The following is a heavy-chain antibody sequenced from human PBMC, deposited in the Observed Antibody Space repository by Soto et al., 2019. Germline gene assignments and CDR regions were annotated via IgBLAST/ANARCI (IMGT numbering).Heavy chain of an antibody. CDR1: GYSFTSYW. J-gene: IGHJ1*01. Sequence: GESLKISFKGSGYSFTSYWIGWLRQMHGKGLEWMGIIYPGDSDTRYSPSFQGQVTISADKSISTAYLQWSSLKASDTAMYYCASTIAVAGMDAEYFQHWGQGTLVTVSS. V-gene: IGHV5-51*01. CDR2: IYPGDSDT. CDR3: ASTIAVAGMDAEYFQH. D-gene: IGHD6-19*01.